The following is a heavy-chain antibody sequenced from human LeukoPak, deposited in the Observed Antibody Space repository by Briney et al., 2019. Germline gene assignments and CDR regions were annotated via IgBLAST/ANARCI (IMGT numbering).Heavy chain of an antibody. Sequence: GGSLRLSWAASGFTFSSYGMHWVRQAPGRCLEWVAVIWNDGSHKYYADSVKGRFTISRDNSKNTLYLQMTSLRAEDTAVYYCARLSGYEKGYVFDIWGQGTMVTVSS. CDR1: GFTFSSYG. J-gene: IGHJ3*02. CDR3: ARLSGYEKGYVFDI. CDR2: IWNDGSHK. V-gene: IGHV3-33*01. D-gene: IGHD5-12*01.